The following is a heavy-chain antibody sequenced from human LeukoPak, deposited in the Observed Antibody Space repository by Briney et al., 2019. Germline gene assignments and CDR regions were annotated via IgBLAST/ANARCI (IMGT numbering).Heavy chain of an antibody. CDR2: ISAYNGNT. CDR1: GYTFTSYG. V-gene: IGHV1-18*01. CDR3: ARDRGDGYNPYFDY. J-gene: IGHJ4*02. Sequence: ASVKASCKASGYTFTSYGISWVRQAPGQGLEWMGWISAYNGNTNYAQKLQGRVTMTTDTSTSTAYMELRSLRSDDTAVYYCARDRGDGYNPYFDYWGQGTLVTVSS. D-gene: IGHD5-24*01.